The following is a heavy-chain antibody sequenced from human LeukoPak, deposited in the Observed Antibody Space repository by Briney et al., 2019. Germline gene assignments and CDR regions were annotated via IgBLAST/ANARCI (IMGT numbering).Heavy chain of an antibody. Sequence: ASVKVSCKASGYTFSSYGINWVRQAPGQGLEWMGWISPYNVRTNFVQKFQGRVTMTTDTSTRTAYMELRSLRSDDTAVYYCARDRRVGAKRIYYHHGMDVWGQGTTVTVSS. CDR2: ISPYNVRT. CDR1: GYTFSSYG. D-gene: IGHD1-26*01. V-gene: IGHV1-18*01. J-gene: IGHJ6*02. CDR3: ARDRRVGAKRIYYHHGMDV.